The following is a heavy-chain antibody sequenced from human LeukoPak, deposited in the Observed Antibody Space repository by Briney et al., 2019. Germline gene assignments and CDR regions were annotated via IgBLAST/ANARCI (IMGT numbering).Heavy chain of an antibody. D-gene: IGHD1-26*01. CDR3: ARVVGAKIGYYHYYYMDV. CDR1: GGSISSYY. CDR2: IYTSGST. Sequence: SETLSLTCTVSGGSISSYYWSWIRQPAGKGLEWIGRIYTSGSTNYNPSLKSRVTMSVDTSKNQFSLKLSSVTAADTAVYYCARVVGAKIGYYHYYYMDVWGKGTTVTVSS. J-gene: IGHJ6*03. V-gene: IGHV4-4*07.